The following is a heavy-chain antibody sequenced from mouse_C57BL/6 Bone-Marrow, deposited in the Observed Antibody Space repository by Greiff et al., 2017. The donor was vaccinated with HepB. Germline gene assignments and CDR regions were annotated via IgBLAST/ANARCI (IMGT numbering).Heavy chain of an antibody. CDR1: GYTFTEYT. V-gene: IGHV1-62-2*01. CDR3: ARHDITTVVEVGSAIDY. J-gene: IGHJ2*01. Sequence: VQLQQSGAELVKPGASVKLSCKASGYTFTEYTIHWVKQRPGQGLEWIGWFYPGGGSIKYNEKFKDKATLTADKSSSTVYMELSRLTSEDSAVYFCARHDITTVVEVGSAIDYWGQGTTLTVSS. CDR2: FYPGGGSI. D-gene: IGHD1-1*01.